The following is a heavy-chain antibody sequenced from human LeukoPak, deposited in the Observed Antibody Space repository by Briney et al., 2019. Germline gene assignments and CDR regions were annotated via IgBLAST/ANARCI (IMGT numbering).Heavy chain of an antibody. V-gene: IGHV4-39*07. CDR3: ARDRGSSDY. J-gene: IGHJ4*02. D-gene: IGHD1-26*01. Sequence: SETLPLTCTVSGGSISSSSYYWGWIRQPPGKGLEWIGSIYYSGSTYYNPSLKSRVTISVDTSKNQFSLKLSSVTAADTAVYYCARDRGSSDYWGQGTLVTVSS. CDR2: IYYSGST. CDR1: GGSISSSSYY.